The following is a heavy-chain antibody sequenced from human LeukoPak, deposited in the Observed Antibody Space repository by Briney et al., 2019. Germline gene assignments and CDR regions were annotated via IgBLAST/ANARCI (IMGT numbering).Heavy chain of an antibody. J-gene: IGHJ4*02. CDR3: ARSTVTPGY. V-gene: IGHV3-48*02. D-gene: IGHD4-17*01. CDR2: ISSTSSGTI. CDR1: GFTSSSYS. Sequence: GGSLRLSCAASGFTSSSYSMNWVRQAPGKGLEWVSYISSTSSGTIFYADSVKGRFTISRDNAKNSLHLQMNSLRDEDTAVYYCARSTVTPGYWGQGTLVTVSS.